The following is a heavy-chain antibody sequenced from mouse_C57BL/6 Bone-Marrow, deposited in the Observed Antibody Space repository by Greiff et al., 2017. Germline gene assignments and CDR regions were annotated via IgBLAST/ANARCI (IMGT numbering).Heavy chain of an antibody. Sequence: QVQLQQPGAELVKPGASVKLSCKASGYTFTSYWMQWVKQRPGQGLKWIGEIDPSDSYTNYNQKFKGKATLTVDTSSSTAYMQLSSLTSEDSAVYYCARKDYGSSFDYWGQGTTLTVSS. CDR3: ARKDYGSSFDY. CDR2: IDPSDSYT. J-gene: IGHJ2*01. V-gene: IGHV1-50*01. CDR1: GYTFTSYW. D-gene: IGHD1-1*01.